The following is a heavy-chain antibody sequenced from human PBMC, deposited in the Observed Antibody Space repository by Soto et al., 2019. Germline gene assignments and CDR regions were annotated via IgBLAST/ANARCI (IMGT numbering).Heavy chain of an antibody. CDR3: AKRFLEWLLPAH. D-gene: IGHD3-3*01. Sequence: PGGSMSLCSAASGFTFSSHAMSWVRLAPGKGLEWVSAISGSGGSTYYADSVKGRFTISRDNSKNTLYLQMNSLRAEDTAVYYCAKRFLEWLLPAHWGQGTLVTVSS. V-gene: IGHV3-23*01. J-gene: IGHJ4*02. CDR1: GFTFSSHA. CDR2: ISGSGGST.